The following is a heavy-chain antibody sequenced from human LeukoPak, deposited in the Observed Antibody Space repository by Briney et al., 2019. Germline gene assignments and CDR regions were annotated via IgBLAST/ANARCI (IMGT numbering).Heavy chain of an antibody. CDR2: INPNSGGT. CDR1: GYTFTGYY. CDR3: ARDITTVTTGWYFDL. V-gene: IGHV1-2*02. Sequence: ASVKVSCKASGYTFTGYYMHWVRQAPGQGLEWMGWINPNSGGTNYAQKFQGRVTMTRDTSISTAYMELSRLRSDDTAVYNCARDITTVTTGWYFDLWGRGTLVTVSS. D-gene: IGHD4-17*01. J-gene: IGHJ2*01.